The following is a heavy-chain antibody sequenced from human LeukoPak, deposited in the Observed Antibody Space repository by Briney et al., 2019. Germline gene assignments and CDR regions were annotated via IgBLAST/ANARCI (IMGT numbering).Heavy chain of an antibody. CDR3: AARSNGYCSSTSCYEGDY. CDR2: IVVGSGNT. D-gene: IGHD2-2*03. Sequence: SVTVSCTASGFTFTSSAMQWVRQARGQRLEWIGWIVVGSGNTNYAQKIQERVTITRDMSTSTAYMELSSLRSEDTAVYYCAARSNGYCSSTSCYEGDYWGQGTLVTVSS. CDR1: GFTFTSSA. J-gene: IGHJ4*02. V-gene: IGHV1-58*02.